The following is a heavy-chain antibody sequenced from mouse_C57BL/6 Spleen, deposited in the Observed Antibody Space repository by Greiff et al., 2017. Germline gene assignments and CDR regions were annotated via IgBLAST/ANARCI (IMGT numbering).Heavy chain of an antibody. V-gene: IGHV5-4*03. Sequence: EVMLVESGGGLVKPGGSLKLSCAASGFTFSSYAMSWVRQTPEKRLEWVATISDGGSYTYYPDNVKGRFTISRDNAKNNLYLQMSHLKSEDTAMYYCARAYDYDGGDYYAMDYWGQGTSVTVSS. J-gene: IGHJ4*01. CDR3: ARAYDYDGGDYYAMDY. CDR2: ISDGGSYT. D-gene: IGHD2-4*01. CDR1: GFTFSSYA.